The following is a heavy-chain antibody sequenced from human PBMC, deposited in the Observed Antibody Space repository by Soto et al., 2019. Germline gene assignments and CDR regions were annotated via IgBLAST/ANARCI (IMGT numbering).Heavy chain of an antibody. CDR3: AKRRYYDSSGYSS. D-gene: IGHD3-22*01. Sequence: GGSLRLSCAASGFTFSSYSMSWVRQAPGKGLEWVSAISGSGGSTYYADSVKGRFTISRDNSKNTLYLQMNSLRAEDTAVYYCAKRRYYDSSGYSSWGQGTLVTVSS. J-gene: IGHJ5*02. CDR1: GFTFSSYS. V-gene: IGHV3-23*01. CDR2: ISGSGGST.